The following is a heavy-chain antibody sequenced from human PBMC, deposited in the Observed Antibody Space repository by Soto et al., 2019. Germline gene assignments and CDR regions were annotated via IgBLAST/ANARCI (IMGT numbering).Heavy chain of an antibody. J-gene: IGHJ4*02. CDR2: MSPNSGHT. Sequence: ASVKFSCKASGYTFTSYDINWVRQATGQGLEWMGWMSPNSGHTGYAQKFQGRVTMTRNTSISTAYMELSSLRSEDTAVYYCARGPRVTATSSDYWGQGTLVTVSS. CDR1: GYTFTSYD. CDR3: ARGPRVTATSSDY. V-gene: IGHV1-8*01. D-gene: IGHD2-15*01.